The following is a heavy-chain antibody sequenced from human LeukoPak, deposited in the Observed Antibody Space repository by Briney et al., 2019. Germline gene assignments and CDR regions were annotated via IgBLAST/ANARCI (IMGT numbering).Heavy chain of an antibody. Sequence: GGSLRLSCAASGFTFSSYSMNWVRQAPGKGLEWVSSISSSSSYIYYADSVKGRFTISRDNAKNSLYLQMNSLRAEDTAVYYCARDRGDPYYFDYWGRGTLVTVSS. J-gene: IGHJ4*02. CDR1: GFTFSSYS. D-gene: IGHD2-21*02. V-gene: IGHV3-21*01. CDR2: ISSSSSYI. CDR3: ARDRGDPYYFDY.